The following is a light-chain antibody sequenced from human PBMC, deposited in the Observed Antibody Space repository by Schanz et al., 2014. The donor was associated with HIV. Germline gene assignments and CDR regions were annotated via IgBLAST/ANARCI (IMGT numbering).Light chain of an antibody. V-gene: IGKV1-5*03. CDR2: QAS. CDR3: QQYNSYPLT. CDR1: QSVGSW. J-gene: IGKJ4*02. Sequence: DIQMTQPPSTLSASVGDTVTIACRASQSVGSWLAWYQQKPGKAPKLLIYQASVLESGVPPRFSGSGSGTEFFLTISSLQPDDFATYYCQQYNSYPLTFGRGTTVEIK.